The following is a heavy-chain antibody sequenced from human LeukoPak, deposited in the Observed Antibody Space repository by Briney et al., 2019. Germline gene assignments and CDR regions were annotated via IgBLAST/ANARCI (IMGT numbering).Heavy chain of an antibody. V-gene: IGHV3-7*01. J-gene: IGHJ6*04. Sequence: GGSLRLSCAASGFTFSSYWMSWVRQAPEKGLEWVANIKQDGSEKYYVDPVKGRFTISRDNARNSLYLQMNSLRAEDTAVYYCAELGITMIGGVWGKGTTVTISS. CDR2: IKQDGSEK. CDR1: GFTFSSYW. D-gene: IGHD3-10*02. CDR3: AELGITMIGGV.